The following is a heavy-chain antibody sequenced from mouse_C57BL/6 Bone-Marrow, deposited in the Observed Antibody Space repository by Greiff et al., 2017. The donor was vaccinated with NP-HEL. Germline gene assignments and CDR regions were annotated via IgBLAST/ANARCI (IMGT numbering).Heavy chain of an antibody. CDR3: AGDYDGYWYFDV. CDR2: ITHSGET. CDR1: GFPITSGYY. J-gene: IGHJ1*03. V-gene: IGHV12-3*01. D-gene: IGHD2-3*01. Sequence: QVQLQQSGPGLVKPSQSLFLTCSITGFPITSGYYWIWIRQSPGKPLEWMGYITHSGETFYNPSLQSPISITRETSKNQFFLQLKSVTTEDTAMYYCAGDYDGYWYFDVWGTGTTVTVSS.